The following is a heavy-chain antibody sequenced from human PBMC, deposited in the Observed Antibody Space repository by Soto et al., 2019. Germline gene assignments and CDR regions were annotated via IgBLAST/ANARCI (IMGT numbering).Heavy chain of an antibody. V-gene: IGHV4-39*01. CDR2: IYYSGST. CDR3: ARHRRIAVAGNSFDY. D-gene: IGHD6-19*01. CDR1: GGSISSSSYY. Sequence: SSETLSLTCTVSGGSISSSSYYWGWIRQPPGKGLEWIGSIYYSGSTYYNTSLKNRVTISVDTSKNKISMKLRSVTAADTAVYYCARHRRIAVAGNSFDYWGQGTLVTVS. J-gene: IGHJ4*02.